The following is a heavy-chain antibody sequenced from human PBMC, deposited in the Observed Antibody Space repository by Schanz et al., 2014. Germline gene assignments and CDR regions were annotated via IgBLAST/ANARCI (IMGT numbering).Heavy chain of an antibody. CDR2: INPSVGNT. Sequence: QVQLVQSGAEVKKPGASVKVSCEASGYTFTSYYIHWFRQAPGQGLEWMGLINPSVGNTNYAQKFRGRVTMTRDTSTSTVYMELSSLRSEDTAVYYCARDGEAAADCDYWGQGTLXTVSS. CDR1: GYTFTSYY. V-gene: IGHV1-46*03. J-gene: IGHJ4*02. CDR3: ARDGEAAADCDY. D-gene: IGHD6-13*01.